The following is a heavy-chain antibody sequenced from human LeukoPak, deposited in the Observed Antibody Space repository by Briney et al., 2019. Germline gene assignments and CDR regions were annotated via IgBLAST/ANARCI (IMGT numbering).Heavy chain of an antibody. Sequence: ASVKVSCKASGGTFSSYAISWVRQAPGQGLEWMGGIIPIFGTANYAQKFQGRVTITTDESTSTAYMELSSLRSEDTAVYYCARVGGGHRGYCGGDCYPLYYYYMDVWGKGPRSPSP. CDR1: GGTFSSYA. J-gene: IGHJ6*03. CDR3: ARVGGGHRGYCGGDCYPLYYYYMDV. V-gene: IGHV1-69*05. CDR2: IIPIFGTA. D-gene: IGHD2-21*02.